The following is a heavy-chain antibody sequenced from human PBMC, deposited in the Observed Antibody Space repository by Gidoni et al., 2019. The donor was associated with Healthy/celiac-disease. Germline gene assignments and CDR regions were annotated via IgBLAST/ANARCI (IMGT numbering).Heavy chain of an antibody. CDR3: ARVGSGLLWFGESQVVDDY. CDR1: GDTFTGSY. D-gene: IGHD3-10*01. V-gene: IGHV1-2*06. Sequence: QVQLVQSGAEVKKPGASVKVSCKASGDTFTGSYMHWVRQAPGQGLEWMGRINPNSGGTNYAQKFQGRVTMTRDTSISTAYMELSRLRSDDTAVYYCARVGSGLLWFGESQVVDDYWGQGTLVTVSS. CDR2: INPNSGGT. J-gene: IGHJ4*02.